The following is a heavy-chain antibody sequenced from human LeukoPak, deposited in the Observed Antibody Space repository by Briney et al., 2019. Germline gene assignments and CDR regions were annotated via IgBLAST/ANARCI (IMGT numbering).Heavy chain of an antibody. Sequence: PGGSLRRSCAASGFTFSSYGMHWVRQAPGKGLKWVTVISYDGSSKDYADSVKGRFTISRDNSKNTLYLQMNSLTVEDTAVYYCAKAADQYYYSYFYYMDVWGKGTTVTVSS. CDR2: ISYDGSSK. CDR3: AKAADQYYYSYFYYMDV. J-gene: IGHJ6*03. D-gene: IGHD2/OR15-2a*01. CDR1: GFTFSSYG. V-gene: IGHV3-30*18.